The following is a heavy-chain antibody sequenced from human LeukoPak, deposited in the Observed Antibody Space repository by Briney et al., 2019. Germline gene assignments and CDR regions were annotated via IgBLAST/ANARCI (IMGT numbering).Heavy chain of an antibody. CDR3: AGAYGDTYYDF. V-gene: IGHV4-59*01. Sequence: SETLSLTCTVSGASISDYYWMWIRQPPGKGLEWIGYIYYTGSTNSNPSLKSRVVMSVDMSKNQFSLSLTSVSAADSALYSCAGAYGDTYYDFWGQGTLVSVSS. J-gene: IGHJ4*02. CDR2: IYYTGST. CDR1: GASISDYY. D-gene: IGHD4/OR15-4a*01.